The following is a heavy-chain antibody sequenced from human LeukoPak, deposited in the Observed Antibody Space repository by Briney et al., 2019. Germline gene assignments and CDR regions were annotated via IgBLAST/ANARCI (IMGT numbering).Heavy chain of an antibody. CDR1: AGSISSSGYY. J-gene: IGHJ4*02. D-gene: IGHD1-1*01. CDR3: ARIRGYNYGLADY. Sequence: PSETLSLTCTVSAGSISSSGYYWGWIRRPPGRGLEWIGSIHYSGNTYYNPSLKSRVTISADTSKSQFSLNLRSVTAADTAVYYCARIRGYNYGLADYWGQGTLVTVSS. CDR2: IHYSGNT. V-gene: IGHV4-39*01.